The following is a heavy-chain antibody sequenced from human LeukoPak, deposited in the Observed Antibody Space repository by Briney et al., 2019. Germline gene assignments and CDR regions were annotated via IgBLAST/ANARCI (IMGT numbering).Heavy chain of an antibody. CDR2: ISGSMGSI. CDR1: GFTFSSYS. D-gene: IGHD3-16*01. V-gene: IGHV3-23*01. Sequence: GGSLRLSCAASGFTFSSYSMNWVRQAPGKGLEWLSYISGSMGSIFYADSVKGRFTISRDNSKNTLYLQMNSLRAEDTAVYCCAKKKPGGYFDYWGQGTLVTVSS. CDR3: AKKKPGGYFDY. J-gene: IGHJ4*02.